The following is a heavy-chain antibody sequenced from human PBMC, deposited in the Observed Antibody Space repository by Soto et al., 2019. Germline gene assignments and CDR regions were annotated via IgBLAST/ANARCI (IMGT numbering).Heavy chain of an antibody. D-gene: IGHD1-1*01. CDR1: GFTFSRNW. CDR2: IKQDGSEK. V-gene: IGHV3-7*01. CDR3: ARDGDGYPA. J-gene: IGHJ5*02. Sequence: EVQLVESGGGLVQPGGSLTLSCAASGFTFSRNWMSWVRQAPGKGLEWVANIKQDGSEKYYADAVKGRFTLSRDNVENSLYLQMNSLRAEDTAGYYCARDGDGYPAWGQGTLVTVSS.